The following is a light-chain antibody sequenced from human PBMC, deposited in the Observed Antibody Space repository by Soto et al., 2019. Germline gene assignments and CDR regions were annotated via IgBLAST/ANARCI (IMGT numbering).Light chain of an antibody. J-gene: IGLJ3*02. V-gene: IGLV6-57*02. CDR3: QSYDSSNRWV. CDR1: SGSIASNY. CDR2: EDN. Sequence: FMLTQPHSVSESPGKTVTISCTGSSGSIASNYVQWYQQRPRSAPTTVIYEDNQGPSGVPARFSCSIDSSSNSASLTISGLKTEDEADYCCQSYDSSNRWVFGGGTQLTVL.